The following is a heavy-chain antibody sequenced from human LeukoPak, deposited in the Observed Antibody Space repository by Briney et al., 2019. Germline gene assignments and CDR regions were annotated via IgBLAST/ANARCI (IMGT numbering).Heavy chain of an antibody. CDR2: INPSGGST. CDR3: ARGGYYYDSSGYYGAFDI. V-gene: IGHV1-46*01. D-gene: IGHD3-22*01. CDR1: GYTFTSYY. Sequence: ASVKVSCKASGYTFTSYYMHWVRQAPGQGLEWMGIINPSGGSTSYAQKFQGRVTMTRDTSTGTVYMELSSLRSEDTAVYYCARGGYYYDSSGYYGAFDIWGQGTMVTVSS. J-gene: IGHJ3*02.